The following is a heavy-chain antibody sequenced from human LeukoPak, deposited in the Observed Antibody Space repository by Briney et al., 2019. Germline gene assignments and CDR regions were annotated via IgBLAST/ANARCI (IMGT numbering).Heavy chain of an antibody. CDR2: IYYSGST. Sequence: SETLSLTCTVSGGSISSYYWSWIRQPPGKGLEWIGYIYYSGSTNYNPSLKSRVTISVDTSKNQFSLKLSSVTAADTAVYYCAHQKAYYYGSGSYSPFDPWGRGTLVTVSS. J-gene: IGHJ5*02. D-gene: IGHD3-10*01. CDR1: GGSISSYY. V-gene: IGHV4-59*01. CDR3: AHQKAYYYGSGSYSPFDP.